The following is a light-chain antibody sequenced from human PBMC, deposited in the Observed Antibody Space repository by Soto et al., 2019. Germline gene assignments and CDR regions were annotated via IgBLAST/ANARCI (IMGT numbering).Light chain of an antibody. CDR3: MQGTHWPRT. CDR2: KVS. J-gene: IGKJ1*01. Sequence: DVVMTQSPVSLPVTLGQPASISCRSSESLVATDGITYLNWFHQRPGQSPRRLIYKVSDRDSGVPDRFRGSGSGTDFTLRISRVEAEDVGIYYCMQGTHWPRTFGQGTK. V-gene: IGKV2-30*01. CDR1: ESLVATDGITY.